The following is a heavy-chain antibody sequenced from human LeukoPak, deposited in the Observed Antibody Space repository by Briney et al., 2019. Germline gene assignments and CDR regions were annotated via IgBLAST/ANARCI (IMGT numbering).Heavy chain of an antibody. CDR3: ARWRASGGYYYYYYMDV. CDR2: IIPIFGTE. J-gene: IGHJ6*03. V-gene: IGHV1-69*13. Sequence: SVTVSFKSSVGTFSIYAMSWVGQAPGQGREWVGGIIPIFGTENYTQNSQCTVTITADDSPTTAYMALSSLRSEDTAVYSCARWRASGGYYYYYYMDVWGQGTTVTVSS. D-gene: IGHD3-10*01. CDR1: VGTFSIYA.